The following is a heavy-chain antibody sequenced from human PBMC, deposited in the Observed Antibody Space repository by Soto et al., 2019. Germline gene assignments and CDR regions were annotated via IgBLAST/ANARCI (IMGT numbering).Heavy chain of an antibody. CDR1: GYAFTTYG. D-gene: IGHD1-1*01. J-gene: IGHJ4*02. CDR2: ISAHNGNT. CDR3: ARGRYGDY. Sequence: QVHLVQSGAEVKKPGASVKVSCKGSGYAFTTYGITWVRQAPGQGLEWMGWISAHNGNTNYAQKPQGRVTGTRDTSTTPAYMELRSRRSADTAVYYCARGRYGDYWGQGALVTVSS. V-gene: IGHV1-18*01.